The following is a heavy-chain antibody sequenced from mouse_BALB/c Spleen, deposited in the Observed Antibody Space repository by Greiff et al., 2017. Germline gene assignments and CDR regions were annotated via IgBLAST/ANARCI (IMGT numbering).Heavy chain of an antibody. D-gene: IGHD4-1*01. CDR3: ARSRTGPYAMDY. Sequence: VQLQQSGAELARPGASVKMSCKASGYTFTSYTMHWVKQRPGQGLEWIGYINPSSGYTNYNQKFKDKATLTADKSSSTAYMQLSSLTSEDSAVYYCARSRTGPYAMDYWGQGTSVTVSS. V-gene: IGHV1-4*01. J-gene: IGHJ4*01. CDR2: INPSSGYT. CDR1: GYTFTSYT.